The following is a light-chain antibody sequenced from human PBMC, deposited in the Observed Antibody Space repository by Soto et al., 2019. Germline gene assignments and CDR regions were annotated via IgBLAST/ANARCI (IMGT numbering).Light chain of an antibody. CDR1: QSVSSY. Sequence: EIVLTQSPDTLSLSPGERATLSCRASQSVSSYFAWYQQNPGQAPRLLIYDASHRATGIPARFSGSGSGTDFTLTISSLEAADFAIYYCQQRANWPVTFGQGTRVDIK. V-gene: IGKV3-11*01. J-gene: IGKJ1*01. CDR3: QQRANWPVT. CDR2: DAS.